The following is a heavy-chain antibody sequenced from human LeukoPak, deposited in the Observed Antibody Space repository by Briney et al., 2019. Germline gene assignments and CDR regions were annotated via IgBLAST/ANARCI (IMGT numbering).Heavy chain of an antibody. CDR1: GFTFSSYA. V-gene: IGHV3-30-3*01. D-gene: IGHD4-23*01. CDR3: ARSPSYGGHDY. CDR2: ISYDGSNK. J-gene: IGHJ4*02. Sequence: GGSLRLSCAASGFTFSSYAMHWVRQAPGKGLEWVAVISYDGSNKYYADSVKGRFTISRDNSKNTLYLQMNSLRAEDTAVYYCARSPSYGGHDYWGQGTLVTVSS.